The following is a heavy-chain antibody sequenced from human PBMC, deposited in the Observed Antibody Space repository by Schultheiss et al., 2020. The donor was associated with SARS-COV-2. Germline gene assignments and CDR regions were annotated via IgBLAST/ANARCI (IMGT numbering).Heavy chain of an antibody. J-gene: IGHJ4*02. D-gene: IGHD1-1*01. CDR1: GFTFNDYY. Sequence: GGSLRLSCAASGFTFNDYYMSWFRQAPGKGLEWVSYISSSGSTIYYADAVKGRFTISRDSSDNTLYLQMNSLRADDTAVYYCTRRGFTWNDYYFDYWGQGSLVTVSS. CDR2: ISSSGSTI. CDR3: TRRGFTWNDYYFDY. V-gene: IGHV3-11*01.